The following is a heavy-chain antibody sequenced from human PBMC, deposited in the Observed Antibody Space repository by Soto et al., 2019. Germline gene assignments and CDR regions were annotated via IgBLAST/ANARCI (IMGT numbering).Heavy chain of an antibody. D-gene: IGHD2-15*01. J-gene: IGHJ3*02. CDR1: GFIVSDTY. CDR3: AREPRYCRGGSCSITGDASDI. CDR2: ISNRGDT. V-gene: IGHV3-66*01. Sequence: EVQLVESGGGLVQPGGSLRRSCTASGFIVSDTYVNWVRQAPGEGLEWVSVISNRGDTHYADSVRGRFSLSRDISDNTLHLQMNNLRVEDTAVYYCAREPRYCRGGSCSITGDASDIWGQGTMVTVSS.